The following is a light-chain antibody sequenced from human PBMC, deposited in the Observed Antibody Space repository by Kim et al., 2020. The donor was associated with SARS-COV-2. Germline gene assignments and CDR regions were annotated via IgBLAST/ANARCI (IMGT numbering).Light chain of an antibody. V-gene: IGLV1-44*01. CDR3: AAWDDSLNGRV. Sequence: GQRVTISCSGSSSNSGSNNGNRYQQFPGTATKLRMYSNSQRPAGVPDRFSGSKSGTAASLAISGLQSEDEADYHCAAWDDSLNGRVFGGGTKLTVL. CDR1: SSNSGSNN. CDR2: SNS. J-gene: IGLJ3*02.